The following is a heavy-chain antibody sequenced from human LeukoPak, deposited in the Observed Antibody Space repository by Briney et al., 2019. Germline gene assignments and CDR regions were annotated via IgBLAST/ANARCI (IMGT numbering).Heavy chain of an antibody. V-gene: IGHV3-33*01. J-gene: IGHJ4*02. D-gene: IGHD2-2*01. CDR1: GFTFSSYG. CDR3: ARELEYQLPYFDY. CDR2: IWYDGSNK. Sequence: GGSLRLSCAASGFTFSSYGMHWVRQAPGKGLEWVAVIWYDGSNKYYADSVKGRFTISRDNSKNTLYLRMNSLRAEDTAVYYCARELEYQLPYFDYWGQGTLVTVSS.